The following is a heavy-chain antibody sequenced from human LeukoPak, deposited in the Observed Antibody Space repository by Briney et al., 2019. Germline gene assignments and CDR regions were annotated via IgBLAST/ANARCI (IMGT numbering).Heavy chain of an antibody. J-gene: IGHJ4*02. D-gene: IGHD3-10*01. CDR2: INPNSGGT. V-gene: IGHV1-2*02. CDR1: GYTFNGHH. CDR3: ARGIYNDY. Sequence: ASVKVSCKASGYTFNGHHIHWVRRAPGQGLEWMGWINPNSGGTNYAQNFQGRVTMTRDTSISTAYMELLRLRSDDTAVYYCARGIYNDYWGQGTLVTVS.